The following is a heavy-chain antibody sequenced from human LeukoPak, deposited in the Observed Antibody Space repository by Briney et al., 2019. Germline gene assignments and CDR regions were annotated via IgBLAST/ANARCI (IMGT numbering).Heavy chain of an antibody. J-gene: IGHJ4*02. CDR1: GGSIISHY. V-gene: IGHV4-59*08. CDR2: IYYSVNT. D-gene: IGHD3-22*01. CDR3: ARHGLYDRSGYYTFDY. Sequence: PSETLSLTCNVSGGSIISHYWSWIRQPPGKGLEWIGYIYYSVNTNYNPPLKSRVTISIDTSKNQFSLKLSSMTAADTAVYYCARHGLYDRSGYYTFDYWAQGTLVTVSS.